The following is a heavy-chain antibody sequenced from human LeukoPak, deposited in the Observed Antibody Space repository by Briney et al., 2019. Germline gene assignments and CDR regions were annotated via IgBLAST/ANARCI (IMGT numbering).Heavy chain of an antibody. V-gene: IGHV4-4*02. CDR1: GGSISSSNW. Sequence: SETLSLTCAVSGGSISSSNWWSWVRPPPGKGLEWIGEIYHGGSTNYNPSLNSRVTISVGKSNNQFSLKLTSVTAADTAVYYCARETYGFDPWGQGTLVTVSS. CDR2: IYHGGST. CDR3: ARETYGFDP. D-gene: IGHD3-16*01. J-gene: IGHJ5*02.